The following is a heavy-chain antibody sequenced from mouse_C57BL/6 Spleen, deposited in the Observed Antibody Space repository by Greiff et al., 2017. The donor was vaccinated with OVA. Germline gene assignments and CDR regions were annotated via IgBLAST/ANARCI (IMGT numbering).Heavy chain of an antibody. D-gene: IGHD2-4*01. CDR3: ARSYYDYDGYFDY. Sequence: EVQLQQSGPELVKPGASVKISCKASGYTFTDYYMNWVKQSHGKSLEWIGDINPNNGGTSYNQKFKGKATLTVDKSSSTAYMELRSLTSEDSAVYYCARSYYDYDGYFDYWGQGTTLTVSS. J-gene: IGHJ2*01. V-gene: IGHV1-26*01. CDR1: GYTFTDYY. CDR2: INPNNGGT.